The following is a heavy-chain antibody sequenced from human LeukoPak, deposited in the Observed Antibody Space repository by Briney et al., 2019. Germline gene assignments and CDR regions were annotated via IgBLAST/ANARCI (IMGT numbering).Heavy chain of an antibody. Sequence: GGSLRLSCAASGFTFSSYGMHRVRQAPGKRLEWVAVIWYDGSNKYYADSVKGRFTISRDNSKNPLYLQMNSLRAEDTAVYYCARRGLVVVPAPHYYYGMDVWGQGTTVTVSS. CDR3: ARRGLVVVPAPHYYYGMDV. J-gene: IGHJ6*02. CDR2: IWYDGSNK. CDR1: GFTFSSYG. D-gene: IGHD2-2*01. V-gene: IGHV3-33*01.